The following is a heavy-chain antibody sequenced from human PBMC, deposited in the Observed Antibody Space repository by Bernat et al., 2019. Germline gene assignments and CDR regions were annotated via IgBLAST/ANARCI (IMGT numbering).Heavy chain of an antibody. CDR3: ARGRSRVVVAPPLDY. CDR1: GFTFSSYG. CDR2: IWYDGSNK. J-gene: IGHJ4*02. D-gene: IGHD2-15*01. Sequence: QLQLVESGGGVVQPGRSLRLSCAASGFTFSSYGMHWVRQAPGKGLEWVAVIWYDGSNKYYADSVKGRFTISRDNSKNTLYLQMNSLRAEDTAVYYCARGRSRVVVAPPLDYWGQGTLVTVSS. V-gene: IGHV3-33*01.